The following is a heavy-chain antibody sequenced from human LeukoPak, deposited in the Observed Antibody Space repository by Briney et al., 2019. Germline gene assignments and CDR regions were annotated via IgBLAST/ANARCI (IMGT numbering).Heavy chain of an antibody. CDR3: ARAVADNWFDP. CDR2: IWYDGSNK. J-gene: IGHJ5*02. CDR1: GFTFSSYG. Sequence: GGSLRLSCAASGFTFSSYGMHWVRQAPGKGLEWVAVIWYDGSNKYYADSVKGRFTISRDNSKNTLYLQMNSLRAEDTAVYYCARAVADNWFDPWGQGTLVTVSS. D-gene: IGHD6-19*01. V-gene: IGHV3-33*08.